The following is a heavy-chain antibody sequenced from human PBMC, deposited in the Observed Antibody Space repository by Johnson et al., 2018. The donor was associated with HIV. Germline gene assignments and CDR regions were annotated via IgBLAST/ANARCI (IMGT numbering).Heavy chain of an antibody. J-gene: IGHJ3*01. Sequence: QVQLVESGGGVVQPGRSLRLSCAASGFTFSSYALHWVRQAPGKGLDWVAIISYDGSNKYYADSVKGRFTISRDNSKNTLYLQMNSLRAEDTAVYFCARAYTYGAFDLWGQGTMVTVSS. V-gene: IGHV3-30*04. CDR1: GFTFSSYA. D-gene: IGHD3-16*01. CDR2: ISYDGSNK. CDR3: ARAYTYGAFDL.